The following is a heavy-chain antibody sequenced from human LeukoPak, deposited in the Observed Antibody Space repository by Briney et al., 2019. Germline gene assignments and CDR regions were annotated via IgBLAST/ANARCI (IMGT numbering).Heavy chain of an antibody. CDR1: GGPISSYY. CDR2: SYHTGST. D-gene: IGHD6-19*01. V-gene: IGHV4-59*01. CDR3: ARIYSRDWCVDY. J-gene: IGHJ4*02. Sequence: SETLSLTCTVSGGPISSYYWSWIRQPPGKAREWIAYSYHTGSTNYNPSLKSRVTISVDTSKNQFSLRLRRVTAADTAVYYCARIYSRDWCVDYWGRGTLVTVSS.